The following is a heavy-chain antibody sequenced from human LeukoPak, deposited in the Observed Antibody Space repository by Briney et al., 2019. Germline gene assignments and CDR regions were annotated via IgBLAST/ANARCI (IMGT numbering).Heavy chain of an antibody. V-gene: IGHV3-64*01. CDR1: GFTFSSYA. CDR3: ARGGGGGVSFKGDY. J-gene: IGHJ4*02. D-gene: IGHD3-16*01. CDR2: ISGNGDST. Sequence: GGSLRLSCAASGFTFSSYALHWVRQAPGKGLEYVSAISGNGDSTYYVKSVQGRFTISRDNSKNTLYLQMGSLRVEDMAAYYCARGGGGGVSFKGDYWGQGTLVAVSS.